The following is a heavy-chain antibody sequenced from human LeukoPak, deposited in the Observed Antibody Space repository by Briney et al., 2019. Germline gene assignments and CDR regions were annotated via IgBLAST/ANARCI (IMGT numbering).Heavy chain of an antibody. J-gene: IGHJ5*02. CDR2: INHSGST. D-gene: IGHD3-3*01. V-gene: IGHV4-34*01. Sequence: SETLSLTCAVYGGSFSGYYWSWIRQPPGKGLEWIGEINHSGSTNYNPFLKSRVTISVDTSKNQFSLKLSSVTAADTAVYYCARGGYDFWSGYYRLNWFDPWGQGTLVTVSS. CDR3: ARGGYDFWSGYYRLNWFDP. CDR1: GGSFSGYY.